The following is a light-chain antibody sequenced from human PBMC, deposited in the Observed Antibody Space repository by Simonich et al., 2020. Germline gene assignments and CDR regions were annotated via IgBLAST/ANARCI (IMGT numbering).Light chain of an antibody. CDR1: QRVSSY. Sequence: EIVLTQSPATLSLSPGERATLSCRASQRVSSYLAWYHQKPGQAPRLLIYDASNRATGIPARFSGSGSGTDFTRTISSLEPEDFAVDYCQQRSNWPPELTFGGGTKVEIK. V-gene: IGKV3-11*01. J-gene: IGKJ4*01. CDR3: QQRSNWPPELT. CDR2: DAS.